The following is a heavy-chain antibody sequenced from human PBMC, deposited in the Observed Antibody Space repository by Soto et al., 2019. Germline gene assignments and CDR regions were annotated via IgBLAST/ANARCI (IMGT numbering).Heavy chain of an antibody. V-gene: IGHV1-18*01. CDR3: ARYIVVVPPTMNFEEYPASFDS. J-gene: IGHJ4*02. D-gene: IGHD2-2*01. CDR1: GYTFTSYG. Sequence: ASVKVSCKASGYTFTSYGISWVRQAPXQGLEWMGWISAYNGNTNYAQKLQGRVTMTTDTSTSTAYMELRSLRSDDTAVYYCARYIVVVPPTMNFEEYPASFDSWGQGTLVTVSS. CDR2: ISAYNGNT.